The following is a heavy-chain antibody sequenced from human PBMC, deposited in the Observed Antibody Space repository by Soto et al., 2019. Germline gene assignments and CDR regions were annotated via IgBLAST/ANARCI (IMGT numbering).Heavy chain of an antibody. CDR3: AKGKSSGWYYFDY. CDR1: GFTFSIYA. D-gene: IGHD6-19*01. Sequence: GGSLRLSCAASGFTFSIYAISWVRQAPGKGLEWVSGISASGRDTYYADSVKDRFTISRDNSKNTVYLQVNSLRADDTAIYYCAKGKSSGWYYFDYWGQGTPVTVSS. J-gene: IGHJ4*02. CDR2: ISASGRDT. V-gene: IGHV3-23*01.